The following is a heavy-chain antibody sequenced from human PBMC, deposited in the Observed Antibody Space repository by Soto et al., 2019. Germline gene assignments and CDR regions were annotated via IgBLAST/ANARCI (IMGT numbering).Heavy chain of an antibody. Sequence: GGSLRLSCAASGFTFSSYEMNWVRQAPWKGLEGVSYISSSGSTIYYADSVKGRFTISRDNAQNSLYLQMNSLRAEDTDVYYCARARVDFWKSGMDVWGQGTTVTVSS. CDR3: ARARVDFWKSGMDV. CDR1: GFTFSSYE. J-gene: IGHJ6*02. D-gene: IGHD3-3*01. CDR2: ISSSGSTI. V-gene: IGHV3-48*03.